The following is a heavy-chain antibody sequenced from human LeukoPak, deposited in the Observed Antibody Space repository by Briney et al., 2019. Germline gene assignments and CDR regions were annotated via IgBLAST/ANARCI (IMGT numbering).Heavy chain of an antibody. V-gene: IGHV4-38-2*02. CDR1: GYSISSGYY. J-gene: IGHJ4*02. CDR2: IYHSGST. Sequence: PSETLSLTCTVSGYSISSGYYWGWIRQPPGKGLEWIGSIYHSGSTYYNPSLKSRVTISVDTSKNQFSLKLSSVTAADTAVYYCAGGPSSRGDYWGQGTLVTVSS. CDR3: AGGPSSRGDY. D-gene: IGHD3-10*01.